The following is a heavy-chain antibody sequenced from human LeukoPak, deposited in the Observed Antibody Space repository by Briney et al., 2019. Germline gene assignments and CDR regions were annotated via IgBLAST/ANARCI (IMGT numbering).Heavy chain of an antibody. D-gene: IGHD6-13*01. V-gene: IGHV1-8*03. CDR1: GYTFTSYD. Sequence: ASVKVSCKASGYTFTSYDINWVRQATGQGLEWMGWMNPNSGNTGYAQKFQGRVTITRNTSISTAYMELSSLRSEDTAVYYCARETRIAAAGTLDYWGQGTLVTVSS. CDR3: ARETRIAAAGTLDY. CDR2: MNPNSGNT. J-gene: IGHJ4*02.